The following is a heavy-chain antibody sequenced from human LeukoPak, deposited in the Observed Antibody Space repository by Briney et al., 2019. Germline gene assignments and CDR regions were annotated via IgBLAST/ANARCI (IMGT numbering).Heavy chain of an antibody. CDR1: GGSFSDYY. Sequence: SETLSLTCAVYGGSFSDYYWSWIRQPPGKGLEWIGEINHSRSTNYNPSLKSRVTISVDTSKNQFSLRLSSVTAADTAVYYCARRGMITFGAVIPRRRWFDPWGQGTLVTVSS. J-gene: IGHJ5*02. CDR2: INHSRST. CDR3: ARRGMITFGAVIPRRRWFDP. V-gene: IGHV4-34*01. D-gene: IGHD3-16*02.